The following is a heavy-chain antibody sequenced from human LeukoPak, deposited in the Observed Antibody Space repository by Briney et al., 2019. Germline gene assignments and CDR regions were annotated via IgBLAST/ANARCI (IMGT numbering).Heavy chain of an antibody. CDR2: ISGSGGIT. V-gene: IGHV3-23*01. Sequence: GSLRLSCAASGFTFSSDAMSWVRDAPGKGLEWVSAISGSGGITYYADSVKGRFTISRDNSKNTRYLQKNSARAQDTALYYSAPLHVERITMVRTTYNWFDPWGQGPLATVSS. CDR1: GFTFSSDA. J-gene: IGHJ5*02. CDR3: APLHVERITMVRTTYNWFDP. D-gene: IGHD3-10*01.